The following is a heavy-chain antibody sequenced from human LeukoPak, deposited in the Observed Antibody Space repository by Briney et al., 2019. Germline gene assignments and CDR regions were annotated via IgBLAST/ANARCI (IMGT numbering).Heavy chain of an antibody. CDR1: GFTFSDYY. J-gene: IGHJ6*02. CDR3: ARDSYDSLFVSSWYLMDV. Sequence: GGSLRLSCAASGFTFSDYYMSWIRQAPGKGLEWVSYISSSGSTIYYADPVKGRFTISRDNAKNSLYLQMNSLRAEDTAVYYCARDSYDSLFVSSWYLMDVWGQGTTVTVSS. D-gene: IGHD6-13*01. V-gene: IGHV3-11*01. CDR2: ISSSGSTI.